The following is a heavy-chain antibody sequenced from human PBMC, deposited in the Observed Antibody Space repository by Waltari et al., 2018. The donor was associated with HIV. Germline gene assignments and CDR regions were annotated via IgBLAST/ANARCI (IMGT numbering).Heavy chain of an antibody. CDR3: ARRGIQLWFYAFDI. CDR1: GGSISSGSYY. D-gene: IGHD5-18*01. Sequence: QVQLQESGPGLVKHSQTLSLTCTVSGGSISSGSYYWSWIRQPAGKGLEWIGRIYTSGSTNYTPSLKSRVTISVDTSKNQFSLKLSSVTAADTAVYYCARRGIQLWFYAFDIWGQGTMVTVSS. CDR2: IYTSGST. J-gene: IGHJ3*02. V-gene: IGHV4-61*02.